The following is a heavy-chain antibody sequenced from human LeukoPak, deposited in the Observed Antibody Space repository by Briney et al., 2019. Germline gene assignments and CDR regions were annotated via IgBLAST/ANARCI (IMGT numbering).Heavy chain of an antibody. V-gene: IGHV3-23*01. J-gene: IGHJ4*02. Sequence: GGSLRLSCAASGFTFSNYAMSWVRQAPGKGLEWVSAISGSGGSPYYADSVKGRFTISRDNSKNTLYLQMNSLRAEDTAVYYCAKQLWFGEFSFDYWGQGTLVTVSS. CDR2: ISGSGGSP. CDR3: AKQLWFGEFSFDY. CDR1: GFTFSNYA. D-gene: IGHD3-10*01.